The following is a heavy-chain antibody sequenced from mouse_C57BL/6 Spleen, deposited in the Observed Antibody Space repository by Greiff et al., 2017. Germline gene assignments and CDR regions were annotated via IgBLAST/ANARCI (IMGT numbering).Heavy chain of an antibody. Sequence: EVQLVESGGGLVKPGGSLKLSCAASGFTFSSYAMSWVRQTPEKRLEWVATISDGGSYTYYPDNVKGRFTISRDNAKNNLYLQMSHLKSEDTAMYYCARVGNFYAMDYWGQGTSVTVSS. V-gene: IGHV5-4*01. J-gene: IGHJ4*01. D-gene: IGHD2-1*01. CDR2: ISDGGSYT. CDR1: GFTFSSYA. CDR3: ARVGNFYAMDY.